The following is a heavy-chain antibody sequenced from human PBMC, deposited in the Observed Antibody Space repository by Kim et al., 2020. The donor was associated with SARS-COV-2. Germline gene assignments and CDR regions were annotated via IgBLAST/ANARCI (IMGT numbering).Heavy chain of an antibody. V-gene: IGHV3-33*06. CDR3: AKDAYQLLQLDF. Sequence: GGSLRLFCAASGFTFRTYGMHWVRQAPGKGLEWVAVIWHDGSNKYYADSLKGRFTISRDNSKNTLYLQMNILRVEDTAVYYCAKDAYQLLQLDFWGQGTLVTVSS. D-gene: IGHD2-2*01. CDR1: GFTFRTYG. CDR2: IWHDGSNK. J-gene: IGHJ4*02.